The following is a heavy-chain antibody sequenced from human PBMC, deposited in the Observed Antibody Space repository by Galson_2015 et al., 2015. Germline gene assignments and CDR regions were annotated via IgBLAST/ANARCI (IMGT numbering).Heavy chain of an antibody. CDR3: ARVRQWLRWFDP. D-gene: IGHD5-12*01. Sequence: SVKVSCKASGGTFSSYAISWVRQAPGQGLEWMGGIIPIFGTANYAQKFQGRVTITADESTSTAYMELSSLRSEDTAVYYCARVRQWLRWFDPWGQGTLVTVSS. J-gene: IGHJ5*02. V-gene: IGHV1-69*13. CDR2: IIPIFGTA. CDR1: GGTFSSYA.